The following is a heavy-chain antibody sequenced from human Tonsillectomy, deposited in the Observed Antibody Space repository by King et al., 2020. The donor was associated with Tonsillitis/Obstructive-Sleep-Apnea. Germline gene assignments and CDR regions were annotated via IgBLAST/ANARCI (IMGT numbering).Heavy chain of an antibody. Sequence: VQLVESGGGLVKPGGSLRLSCAASGFTFSDYYMSWIRQAPGKGLEWVSYISSSDSYTNYADSVKGRFTISRDNAKNSLYLQMNSLRAEDTAVYYCARAPDYYDSSDYPPAAFDIWGQGTMVTVSS. CDR1: GFTFSDYY. CDR2: ISSSDSYT. CDR3: ARAPDYYDSSDYPPAAFDI. D-gene: IGHD3-22*01. V-gene: IGHV3-11*05. J-gene: IGHJ3*02.